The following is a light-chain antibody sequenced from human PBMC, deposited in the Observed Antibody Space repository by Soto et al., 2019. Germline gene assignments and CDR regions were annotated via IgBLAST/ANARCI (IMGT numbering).Light chain of an antibody. J-gene: IGKJ2*01. CDR3: QQYKSWPYT. Sequence: EIVLTQSPGTLSLSPGERATLSCRASQSINTRYSAWYQQKPGQPPRLLIYATSSRAPGIPDRFSGSGSGTDFTLTISRPEPEDFAVYYCQQYKSWPYTFGQGTKLEIK. V-gene: IGKV3-20*01. CDR1: QSINTRY. CDR2: ATS.